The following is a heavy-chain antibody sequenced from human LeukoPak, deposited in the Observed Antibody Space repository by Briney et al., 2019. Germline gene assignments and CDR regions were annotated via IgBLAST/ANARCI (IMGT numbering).Heavy chain of an antibody. CDR2: ITNWNGGST. V-gene: IGHV3-20*04. CDR1: GFTFDDYG. Sequence: GGSLRLSCEASGFTFDDYGMSWVRQAAGKGLEWVSAITNWNGGSTGYAGSVRGRFTVSRDNAKNSLYLQMNSLRAEDTALYYCARCSRSSTDCYSAFDIWGQGTVVTVSS. CDR3: ARCSRSSTDCYSAFDI. J-gene: IGHJ3*02. D-gene: IGHD2-2*02.